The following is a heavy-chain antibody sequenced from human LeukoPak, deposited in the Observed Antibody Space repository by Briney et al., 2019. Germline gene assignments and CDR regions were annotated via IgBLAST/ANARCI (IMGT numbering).Heavy chain of an antibody. V-gene: IGHV4-39*07. J-gene: IGHJ5*02. Sequence: SETLSLTCTVSGGSISSSSYYWGWIRQPPGKGLEWIGSMYYSGGTYYNPSLKSRVTISVATSKNPSSLTLSSVTAADTAVYYCARDFTPDVTIPRWGFDPWGQGTLVTVSS. CDR1: GGSISSSSYY. CDR2: MYYSGGT. D-gene: IGHD4-23*01. CDR3: ARDFTPDVTIPRWGFDP.